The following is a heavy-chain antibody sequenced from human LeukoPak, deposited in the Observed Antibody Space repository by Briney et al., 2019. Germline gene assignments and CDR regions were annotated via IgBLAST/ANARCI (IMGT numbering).Heavy chain of an antibody. J-gene: IGHJ5*02. Sequence: GGSLRLSCAASGFTFSSYAMHWVRQAPGKGLEWVAVISYDGSNQYYADSVKGRFTISRDNSKNTLYLQMSSLRAEDTAVYYCAREPWFDPWGQGTLVTVSS. CDR3: AREPWFDP. CDR1: GFTFSSYA. V-gene: IGHV3-30-3*01. CDR2: ISYDGSNQ.